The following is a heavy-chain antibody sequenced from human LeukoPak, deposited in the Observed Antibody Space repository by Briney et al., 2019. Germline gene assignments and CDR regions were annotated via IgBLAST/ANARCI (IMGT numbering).Heavy chain of an antibody. CDR3: ARADEYGDYFDY. CDR2: IYYRGST. CDR1: GGSISSSSYY. D-gene: IGHD4-17*01. V-gene: IGHV4-39*07. J-gene: IGHJ4*02. Sequence: PSETLSLTCTVCGGSISSSSYYWGWIRHPPGKVLEWNGRIYYRGSTCYNPYLKSRVTISVDTSKNQFSLKLSSVTAEAAAVYYCARADEYGDYFDYWGQGTLVTVSS.